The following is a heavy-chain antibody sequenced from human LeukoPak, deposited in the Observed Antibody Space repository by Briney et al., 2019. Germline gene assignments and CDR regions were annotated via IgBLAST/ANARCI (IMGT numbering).Heavy chain of an antibody. CDR1: GGSISSYY. CDR2: IYYSGTT. CDR3: ARDVDTAMVTAHFDY. Sequence: SETLSLTCTVSGGSISSYYWSWIRQPPGKGLEWIGYIYYSGTTNYNPSLKSRVTISVDTSKNQFSLKLSSVTAADTAVYYCARDVDTAMVTAHFDYWGQGTLVTVSS. J-gene: IGHJ4*02. D-gene: IGHD5-18*01. V-gene: IGHV4-59*01.